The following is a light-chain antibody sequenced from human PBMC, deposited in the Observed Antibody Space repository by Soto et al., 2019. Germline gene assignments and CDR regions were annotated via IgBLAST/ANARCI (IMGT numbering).Light chain of an antibody. CDR2: DVS. V-gene: IGLV2-14*01. CDR1: SSDVGGYNY. Sequence: QAVLTQPASVSGSPGQSITISCTGTSSDVGGYNYVSWYQQHPGKAPKLMIYDVSIRPSGVSNRFSGSKSGNTASLTISGLQAEDEADYYCSSYTSSSTLEGVFGTGTKLTVL. J-gene: IGLJ1*01. CDR3: SSYTSSSTLEGV.